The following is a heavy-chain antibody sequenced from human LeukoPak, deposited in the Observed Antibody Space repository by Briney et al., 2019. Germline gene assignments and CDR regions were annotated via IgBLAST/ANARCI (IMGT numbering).Heavy chain of an antibody. J-gene: IGHJ6*02. CDR1: GGSFSGYY. Sequence: SETLSLTCAVYGGSFSGYYWRWIRQPPGKGLEWIGEINHSGSTNYNPSLKSRVTISVDTSKNQFSLKLSSVTAADTAVYYCARTDGDKDYYYYGMDVWGQGTTVTVSS. D-gene: IGHD4-17*01. V-gene: IGHV4-34*01. CDR2: INHSGST. CDR3: ARTDGDKDYYYYGMDV.